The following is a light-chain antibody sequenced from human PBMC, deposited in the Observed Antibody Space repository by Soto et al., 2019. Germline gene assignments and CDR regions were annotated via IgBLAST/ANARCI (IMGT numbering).Light chain of an antibody. J-gene: IGKJ1*01. V-gene: IGKV3-15*01. Sequence: EIVMTQSPATLSVSPGERATLSCRASQSVSSNLAWYQQKPDQAPRLLIYGASTRATGIPARFSGSGSGTEFTLTISSLQSEDFAVYYYQQYNNWPWTFGQGTKVEIK. CDR1: QSVSSN. CDR2: GAS. CDR3: QQYNNWPWT.